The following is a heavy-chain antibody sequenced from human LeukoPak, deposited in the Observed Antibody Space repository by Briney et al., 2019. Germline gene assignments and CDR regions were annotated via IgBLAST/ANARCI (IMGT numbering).Heavy chain of an antibody. V-gene: IGHV4-59*01. Sequence: SETLSLNCTVSGDSISSYYWSWMRQPPGKGLEWIGYIYYSGSTQYNPSLKSRVTISVDTSKKQFSLKVRSLTAADTAVYYCARVGSRDVFDIWGQGTLVTVSS. CDR1: GDSISSYY. CDR2: IYYSGST. J-gene: IGHJ3*02. CDR3: ARVGSRDVFDI. D-gene: IGHD3-10*01.